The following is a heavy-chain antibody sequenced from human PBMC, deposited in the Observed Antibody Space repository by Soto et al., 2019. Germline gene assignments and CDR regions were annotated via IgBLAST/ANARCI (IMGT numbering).Heavy chain of an antibody. Sequence: SETLSLTCTVSGGSTSSDNYWSWIRQPPGKGLEWIGHIYYSGSTNYNPSLKSRVTISVDTSKNQFSLKLSSVTAADTAVYYCARALSSGWYYFDYWGQGTLVTVSS. D-gene: IGHD6-19*01. CDR3: ARALSSGWYYFDY. J-gene: IGHJ4*02. CDR2: IYYSGST. V-gene: IGHV4-59*01. CDR1: GGSTSSDNY.